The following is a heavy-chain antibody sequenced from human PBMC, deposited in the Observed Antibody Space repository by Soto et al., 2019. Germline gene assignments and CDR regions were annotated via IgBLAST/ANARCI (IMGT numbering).Heavy chain of an antibody. CDR2: IMQDGSEK. V-gene: IGHV3-7*01. J-gene: IGHJ3*02. CDR3: ARDLGGYDFRADSFDI. CDR1: GFTFSSYW. D-gene: IGHD5-12*01. Sequence: EVQLVESGGGLVQPGGSLRLSCAASGFTFSSYWMSWVRQAPGKGLEWVANIMQDGSEKYSVDSVKGRFTIPRDNAQNSLYLQMNSLRAEDTAVYFCARDLGGYDFRADSFDIWGQGTMVTVSS.